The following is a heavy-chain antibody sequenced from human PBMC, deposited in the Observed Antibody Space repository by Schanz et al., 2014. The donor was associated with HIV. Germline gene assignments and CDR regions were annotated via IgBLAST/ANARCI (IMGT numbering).Heavy chain of an antibody. D-gene: IGHD6-13*01. J-gene: IGHJ5*02. V-gene: IGHV3-23*01. Sequence: EVQLLESGGGLVQPGGSLRVSCAASGFMFSSYGMSWVRQAPGKGLEWVSSAGTGGDTYYADSVKGRFTISRDNSKNTLYLQMNSLRAEDSAVYYCAKALTSSAAGNFDPWGQGTLVTVSS. CDR3: AKALTSSAAGNFDP. CDR1: GFMFSSYG. CDR2: AGTGGDT.